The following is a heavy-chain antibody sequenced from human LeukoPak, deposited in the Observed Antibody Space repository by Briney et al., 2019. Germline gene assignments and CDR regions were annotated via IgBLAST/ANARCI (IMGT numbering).Heavy chain of an antibody. CDR2: FDPEDGET. Sequence: GASVKVSCKVSGYTLTELSMHWVRQAPGKGLEWMGGFDPEDGETIYAQKFQGRVTMTEDTSTDTAYMELSSLRSEDTAVYYCTSTSLRVPYSSSWDDYWGQGTLVTVSS. J-gene: IGHJ4*02. D-gene: IGHD6-13*01. V-gene: IGHV1-24*01. CDR1: GYTLTELS. CDR3: TSTSLRVPYSSSWDDY.